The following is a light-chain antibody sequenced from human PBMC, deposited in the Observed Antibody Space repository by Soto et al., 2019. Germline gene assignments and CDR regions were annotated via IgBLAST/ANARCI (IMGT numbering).Light chain of an antibody. CDR3: QQYNNWPPGT. Sequence: EIVMTQSPATQSVSPGERATLSSRASQSVSSNLAWYQQKPGQAPRLLIYGASTRATGIPARFSGSGSGTEFTLTISSLQSEDFAVYYCQQYNNWPPGTFGQGTKVEIK. V-gene: IGKV3-15*01. CDR1: QSVSSN. J-gene: IGKJ1*01. CDR2: GAS.